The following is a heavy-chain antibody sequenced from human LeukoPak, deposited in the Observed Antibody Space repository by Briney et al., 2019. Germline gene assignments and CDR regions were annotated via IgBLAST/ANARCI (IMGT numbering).Heavy chain of an antibody. Sequence: GGTLRLSCAASGFTFSSYGMSWVRQAPGKGLEWVSAISGSGGSTYYADSVKGRFTISRDNSKNTLYLQTNSLRAEDTAVYYCAKVAAAGTRKIWYFDLWGRGTLVTVSS. CDR1: GFTFSSYG. V-gene: IGHV3-23*01. CDR2: ISGSGGST. J-gene: IGHJ2*01. CDR3: AKVAAAGTRKIWYFDL. D-gene: IGHD6-13*01.